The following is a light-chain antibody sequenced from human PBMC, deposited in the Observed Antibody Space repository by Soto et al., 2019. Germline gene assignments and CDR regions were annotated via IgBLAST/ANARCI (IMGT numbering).Light chain of an antibody. CDR1: QSVRSN. CDR3: QQYNNWPPLT. V-gene: IGKV3-15*01. CDR2: GAS. J-gene: IGKJ4*01. Sequence: EIVMTQSPATLSVSPGERATLSCRASQSVRSNLAWYQQKPGQAPRLLIYGASTRATGIPARFSGIGSGTEFTLTISSLQSEDSAVYYCQQYNNWPPLTFGGGTKVEIK.